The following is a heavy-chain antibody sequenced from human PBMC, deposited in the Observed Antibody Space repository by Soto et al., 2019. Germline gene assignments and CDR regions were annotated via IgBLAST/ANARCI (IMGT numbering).Heavy chain of an antibody. CDR2: INEDGSVI. J-gene: IGHJ4*02. V-gene: IGHV3-74*01. CDR1: GFTFSNYW. D-gene: IGHD1-26*01. CDR3: VRDLIIVVTPGDDFDY. Sequence: EVQLVESGGGLVQPGGSLRLSCAPSGFTFSNYWMHWVRQAPGKGLEWVSRINEDGSVISYADSVKGRFTISRDNGKTTLYLQMNSLRVEDTAVYYCVRDLIIVVTPGDDFDYWGQGTLVTVSS.